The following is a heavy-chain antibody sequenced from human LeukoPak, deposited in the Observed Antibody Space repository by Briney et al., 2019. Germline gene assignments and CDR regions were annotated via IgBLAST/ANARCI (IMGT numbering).Heavy chain of an antibody. Sequence: PSETLSLTCAVYGGSFSGYYWSWIRQPPGKGLEWIGEINHSGSTNYNPSPKSRVTISVDTSKNQFSLKLSSVTAADTAAYYCARAQWLGPPDYWGQGTLVTVSS. CDR2: INHSGST. V-gene: IGHV4-34*01. J-gene: IGHJ4*02. CDR3: ARAQWLGPPDY. D-gene: IGHD6-19*01. CDR1: GGSFSGYY.